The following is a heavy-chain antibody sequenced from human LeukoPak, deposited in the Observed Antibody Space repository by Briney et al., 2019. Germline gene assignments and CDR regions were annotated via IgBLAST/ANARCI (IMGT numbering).Heavy chain of an antibody. CDR3: TRVPIVVVPAAMDY. J-gene: IGHJ4*02. Sequence: GASVKVSCKASGYTFTSYGISWVRQAPGQGLEWIGWINPNSGGTNYAQKFQGRVTMTRDTSISTAYMELSRLRSDDTAVYYCTRVPIVVVPAAMDYWGQGTLVTVSS. CDR2: INPNSGGT. D-gene: IGHD2-2*01. V-gene: IGHV1-2*02. CDR1: GYTFTSYG.